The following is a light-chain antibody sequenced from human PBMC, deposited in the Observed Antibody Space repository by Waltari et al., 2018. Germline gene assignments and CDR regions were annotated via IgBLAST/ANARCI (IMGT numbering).Light chain of an antibody. CDR2: EVT. CDR3: CSHAGSSIYV. CDR1: SSDVGSYNL. J-gene: IGLJ1*01. V-gene: IGLV2-23*02. Sequence: QSALTQPASVSGSPGQSITISCTGTSSDVGSYNLVSWYQQHPGKAPKLMIYEVTERPSWVSNRFSGSKSDNTASLTISGLQAEDEADYYGCSHAGSSIYVFGTGTKVTIL.